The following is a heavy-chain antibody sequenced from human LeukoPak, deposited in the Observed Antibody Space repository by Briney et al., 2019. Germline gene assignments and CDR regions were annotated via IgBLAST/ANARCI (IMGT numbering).Heavy chain of an antibody. Sequence: GGALRLSCAAPGFTFSSYGMHWVRQAPGKGLEGVAFIRYDGSNKYYADSVKGRFTISRDNSKNTLYVQMNGQRAEDTAVYYFAKXRLWFGAXDXWGQGTXXTVSS. J-gene: IGHJ4*02. CDR3: AKXRLWFGAXDX. D-gene: IGHD3-10*01. CDR1: GFTFSSYG. CDR2: IRYDGSNK. V-gene: IGHV3-30*02.